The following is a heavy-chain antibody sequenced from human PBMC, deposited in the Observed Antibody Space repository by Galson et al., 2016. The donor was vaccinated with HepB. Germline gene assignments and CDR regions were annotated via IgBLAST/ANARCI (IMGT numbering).Heavy chain of an antibody. CDR3: AKPLTLLRGVLAS. J-gene: IGHJ5*02. Sequence: SLRLSCAASGFASDDHAMHWVRQAPGKGLEWVSGISWNSGNIGYVDSVKGRFTISRDNAKKSLFLQMNSLRPEDTALYYCAKPLTLLRGVLASWGQGTLVTVSS. D-gene: IGHD3-10*01. CDR2: ISWNSGNI. CDR1: GFASDDHA. V-gene: IGHV3-9*02.